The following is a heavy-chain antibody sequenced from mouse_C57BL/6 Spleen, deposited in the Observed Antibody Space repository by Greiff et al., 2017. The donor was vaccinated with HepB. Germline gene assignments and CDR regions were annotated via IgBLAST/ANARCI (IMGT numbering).Heavy chain of an antibody. CDR2: ISSGGSYT. V-gene: IGHV5-6*02. Sequence: DVMLVEYGGDLVKPGGSLKLSCAASGFTFSSYGMSWVRQTPDKRLEWVATISSGGSYTYYPDSVKGRFTISRDNAKNTLYLQMSSLKSEDTAMYYCARYGAGDWYFDVWGTGTTVTVSS. J-gene: IGHJ1*03. D-gene: IGHD1-1*02. CDR3: ARYGAGDWYFDV. CDR1: GFTFSSYG.